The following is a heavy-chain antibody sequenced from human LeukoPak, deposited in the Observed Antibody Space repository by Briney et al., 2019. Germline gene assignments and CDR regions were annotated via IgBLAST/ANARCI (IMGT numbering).Heavy chain of an antibody. CDR2: FYTSGST. CDR3: ASRHLYRYGSSTSCYVRGYCSGGSCSIDY. CDR1: GGSISSGSYY. D-gene: IGHD2-2*01. J-gene: IGHJ4*02. V-gene: IGHV4-61*02. Sequence: SQTLSLTCTVSGGSISSGSYYWSWLRQPAGKGLEWIWRFYTSGSTNYNPSLKRRVTISVDTSKNPVSLKRSSVTAADTAVYYCASRHLYRYGSSTSCYVRGYCSGGSCSIDYWGQGTLVTVSS.